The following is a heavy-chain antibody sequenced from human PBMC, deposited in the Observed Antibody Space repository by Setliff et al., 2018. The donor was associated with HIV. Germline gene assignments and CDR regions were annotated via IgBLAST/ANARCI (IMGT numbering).Heavy chain of an antibody. Sequence: PSETLSLTCNVSGGSIRSSSYFWGWIRQPPGKGLEWIGSIHYSGSTYYNPSLKSRVTISVDTSKNPFSLKLSSVTAADTAVYYCARERIAVAGPRVAFDIWGQGTMVTVSS. CDR2: IHYSGST. CDR3: ARERIAVAGPRVAFDI. CDR1: GGSIRSSSYF. V-gene: IGHV4-39*07. D-gene: IGHD6-19*01. J-gene: IGHJ3*02.